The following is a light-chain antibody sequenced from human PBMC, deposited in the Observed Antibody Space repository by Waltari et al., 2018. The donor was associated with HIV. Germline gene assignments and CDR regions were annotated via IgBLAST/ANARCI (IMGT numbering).Light chain of an antibody. CDR3: QAWDSSTVV. CDR1: KLGDKY. CDR2: QDS. V-gene: IGLV3-1*01. J-gene: IGLJ2*01. Sequence: SYEVTQPPSVSVSPGQTASITCSGEKLGDKYACWYQQRPGQSPVLVIYQDSKRPSAIPERFSGSNSGNTATLTISGTQAMDEADYYCQAWDSSTVVFGGGTKLTVL.